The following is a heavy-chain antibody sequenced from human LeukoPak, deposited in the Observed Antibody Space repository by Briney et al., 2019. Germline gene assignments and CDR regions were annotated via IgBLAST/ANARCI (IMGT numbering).Heavy chain of an antibody. Sequence: ASVKVSCKASGYTFTSYGISWVRQAPGQGLEWMGWISAYNGNTNYAQKLQGRVTMTTDTSTSTAYMELRSLRSDDTAVYYCARAYSGYDSGAFDIWGQGTMVTVSS. V-gene: IGHV1-18*01. CDR3: ARAYSGYDSGAFDI. D-gene: IGHD5-12*01. CDR1: GYTFTSYG. CDR2: ISAYNGNT. J-gene: IGHJ3*02.